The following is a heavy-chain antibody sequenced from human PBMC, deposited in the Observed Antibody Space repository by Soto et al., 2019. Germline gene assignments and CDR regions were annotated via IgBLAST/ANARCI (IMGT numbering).Heavy chain of an antibody. CDR3: ARGTGEGVRVVIIKYYYYGMDV. D-gene: IGHD3-3*01. J-gene: IGHJ6*02. CDR1: GDSVSSNSAA. Sequence: SQTLSLTCAISGDSVSSNSAAWNWIRQSPSRGLERLGRTYYRSKWYNDYAVSVKSRITINPDTSKNQFSLQLNSVTPEDTAVYYCARGTGEGVRVVIIKYYYYGMDVWGQGTTVTVS. CDR2: TYYRSKWYN. V-gene: IGHV6-1*01.